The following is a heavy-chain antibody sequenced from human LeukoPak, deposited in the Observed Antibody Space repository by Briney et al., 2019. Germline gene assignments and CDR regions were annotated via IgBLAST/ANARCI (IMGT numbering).Heavy chain of an antibody. D-gene: IGHD6-25*01. J-gene: IGHJ3*02. CDR1: GYTFTSYY. CDR3: ARYAFSSVWQGGWHAFDI. Sequence: ASVKVSCKASGYTFTSYYVHWVRQAPGQGLQWMGIINPTSGDTNYAQKFQGRVTKTRDMSTSTVYMEVSSLRSEDTAVYYCARYAFSSVWQGGWHAFDIWGHGTMVIVSS. CDR2: INPTSGDT. V-gene: IGHV1-46*01.